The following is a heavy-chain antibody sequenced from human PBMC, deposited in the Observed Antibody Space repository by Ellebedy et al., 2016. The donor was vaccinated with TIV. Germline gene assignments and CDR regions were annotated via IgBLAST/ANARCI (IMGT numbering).Heavy chain of an antibody. V-gene: IGHV3-30-3*01. Sequence: GESLKTSCATSGFTFSRYIIHWVRQAPGKGLEWVAVMSKDRTKEFYVDSVKGRFTISEDFSKSNLYLQMNSLRPEDTAVYYCARNDAMDVWGQGTTVTVSS. CDR1: GFTFSRYI. CDR3: ARNDAMDV. J-gene: IGHJ6*02. CDR2: MSKDRTKE.